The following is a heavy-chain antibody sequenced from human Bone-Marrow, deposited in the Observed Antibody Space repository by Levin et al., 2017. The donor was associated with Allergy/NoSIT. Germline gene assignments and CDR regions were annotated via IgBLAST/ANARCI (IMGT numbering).Heavy chain of an antibody. D-gene: IGHD3-10*01. Sequence: NPSETLSLTCTVSGGSISNYYWSWIRQPPGKGLECIGYIHYSGSPNYNPSLKSRVTISIDTSKNQFSLKLSSVTAADTAVYYCATVGGSGEWGFYFDYWGQGTLVPVSS. CDR1: GGSISNYY. V-gene: IGHV4-59*01. J-gene: IGHJ4*02. CDR3: ATVGGSGEWGFYFDY. CDR2: IHYSGSP.